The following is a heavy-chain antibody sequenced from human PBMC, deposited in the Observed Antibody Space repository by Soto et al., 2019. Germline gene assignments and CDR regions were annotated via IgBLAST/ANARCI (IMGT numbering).Heavy chain of an antibody. D-gene: IGHD6-13*01. Sequence: SETLSLTCTVSGGSISNYFCNWIRQPAGKGLEWIGRIDNSGSTNYNPSLKSRITMSADTSRNQFSLKLNSVTAADTAVYYCARKGDSSPNSFFDYWGQGTLVTVSS. CDR3: ARKGDSSPNSFFDY. V-gene: IGHV4-4*07. CDR1: GGSISNYF. CDR2: IDNSGST. J-gene: IGHJ4*02.